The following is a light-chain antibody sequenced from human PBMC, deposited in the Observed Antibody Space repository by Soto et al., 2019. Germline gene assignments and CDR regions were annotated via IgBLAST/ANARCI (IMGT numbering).Light chain of an antibody. CDR2: AAS. CDR3: QQSYITPYT. V-gene: IGKV1-39*01. CDR1: QSISVH. J-gene: IGKJ2*01. Sequence: DIPMTQAPSSLSASVGDTVTITCRASQSISVHLNWYQQKGGKVPKLLIYAASNLYSGVPSRFTGRGSETDFALTISSLQPEEFATYNCQQSYITPYTFGQWTRLEIK.